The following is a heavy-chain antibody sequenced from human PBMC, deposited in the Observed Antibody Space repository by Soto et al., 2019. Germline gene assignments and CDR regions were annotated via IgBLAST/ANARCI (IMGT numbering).Heavy chain of an antibody. J-gene: IGHJ4*02. CDR3: ARDYDSSGTMCYYFDY. V-gene: IGHV6-1*01. D-gene: IGHD3-22*01. CDR2: TYYRSKWYN. Sequence: PSQTLSLTCAISGDSVSSNSAAWNWIRQSPSRGLEWLGRTYYRSKWYNDYAVSVKSRITINPDTSKNQFSLQLNSVTPEDTAVYYCARDYDSSGTMCYYFDYWGQGTLVTVSS. CDR1: GDSVSSNSAA.